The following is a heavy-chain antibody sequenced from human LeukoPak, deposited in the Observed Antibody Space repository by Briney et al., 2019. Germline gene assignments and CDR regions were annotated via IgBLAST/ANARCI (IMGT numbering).Heavy chain of an antibody. CDR1: GGSISSGDYY. D-gene: IGHD1-1*01. J-gene: IGHJ6*02. Sequence: PSQTLSLTCTVSGGSISSGDYYWSWIRQPPGKGLEWIGNIYYSGNTYYNPSLKSRVSISVDTSKNQFSLKLSSVTAADTAVYYCALTPNVHGPPRDYYNGMDVWGQGTTVTVSS. V-gene: IGHV4-30-4*01. CDR2: IYYSGNT. CDR3: ALTPNVHGPPRDYYNGMDV.